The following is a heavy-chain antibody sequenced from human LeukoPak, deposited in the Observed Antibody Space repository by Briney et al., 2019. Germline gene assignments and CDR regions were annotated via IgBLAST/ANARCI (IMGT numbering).Heavy chain of an antibody. CDR2: IYTSGST. Sequence: PSETLSLTCTVSGGSISSYYWSWIRQPAGKGLEWIGRIYTSGSTNYNPSLKSRVTMSVDTSKNQFSLRLSSVTAADTAVYYCARDRVGDWNDSFFDYWGQGTLVTVSS. J-gene: IGHJ4*02. V-gene: IGHV4-4*07. CDR3: ARDRVGDWNDSFFDY. CDR1: GGSISSYY. D-gene: IGHD1-1*01.